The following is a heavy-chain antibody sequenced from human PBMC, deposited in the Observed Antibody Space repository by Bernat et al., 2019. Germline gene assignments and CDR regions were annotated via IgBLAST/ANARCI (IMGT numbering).Heavy chain of an antibody. V-gene: IGHV3-23*01. J-gene: IGHJ4*02. CDR1: GFTFSSYA. D-gene: IGHD4-17*01. Sequence: EVQLLESGGGLVQPGGSLRLACAASGFTFSSYAMSWVRQAPGKGLEWVSAISGSGGSTYYADSVQGRFTISRDNSKNTLYLQMNSLRAEDTDVYYCEKDPDYGDFDGFDYWGQGTLVTVSS. CDR3: EKDPDYGDFDGFDY. CDR2: ISGSGGST.